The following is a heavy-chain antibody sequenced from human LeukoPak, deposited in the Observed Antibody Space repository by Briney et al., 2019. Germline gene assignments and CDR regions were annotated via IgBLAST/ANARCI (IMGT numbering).Heavy chain of an antibody. Sequence: SQTLSLTCTVSGGSISSGDYYWSWIRQPPGKGLEWIGYIYYSGSTYYNPSLKSRVTISVDTSKDQFSLKLSSVTAADTAVYYCARDRITMVRGVIISGSRGYYGMDVWGQGTTVTVSS. J-gene: IGHJ6*02. CDR1: GGSISSGDYY. CDR2: IYYSGST. CDR3: ARDRITMVRGVIISGSRGYYGMDV. D-gene: IGHD3-10*01. V-gene: IGHV4-30-4*01.